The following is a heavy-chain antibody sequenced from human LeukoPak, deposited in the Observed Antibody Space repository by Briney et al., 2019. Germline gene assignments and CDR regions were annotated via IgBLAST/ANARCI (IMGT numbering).Heavy chain of an antibody. CDR2: ISSSSSYI. Sequence: GGSLRLSCAASGFTFSSYSMNWVRQAPGKGLEWVSSISSSSSYIYYADSVKGRFTISRDNAKSSLYLQMNSLRAEDTAVYYCARAGSSSSGWYLDYWGQGTLVTVSS. D-gene: IGHD6-19*01. CDR1: GFTFSSYS. V-gene: IGHV3-21*01. J-gene: IGHJ4*02. CDR3: ARAGSSSSGWYLDY.